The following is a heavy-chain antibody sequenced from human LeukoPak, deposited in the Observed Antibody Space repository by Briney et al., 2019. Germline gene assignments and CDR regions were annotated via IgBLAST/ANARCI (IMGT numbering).Heavy chain of an antibody. CDR2: IYPGDSDT. D-gene: IGHD1-26*01. CDR3: ARRSYVGSTSAFDI. Sequence: GESLKISCKDIGYSFANYWFGWVRQMPGKGLEWIGVIYPGDSDTKYSPSFQGHVTFSADKSVSTAHLQWSSLRASDTAMYYCARRSYVGSTSAFDIWGQGTMVTVSS. CDR1: GYSFANYW. V-gene: IGHV5-51*01. J-gene: IGHJ3*02.